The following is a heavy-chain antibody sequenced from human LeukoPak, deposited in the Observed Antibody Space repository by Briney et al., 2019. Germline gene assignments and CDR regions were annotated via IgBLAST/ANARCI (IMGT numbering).Heavy chain of an antibody. Sequence: GGSLRLSCAASGFTFTTNWMTWVRQAPGKGLEWVATINQDGSEKYYVDSVKGRLTISRDNAKNSLFLQMNSLRAEDTAVYYCARDRITDFWSGYYTNYFDYWGQGTLVTVSS. J-gene: IGHJ4*02. CDR1: GFTFTTNW. D-gene: IGHD3-3*01. V-gene: IGHV3-7*01. CDR3: ARDRITDFWSGYYTNYFDY. CDR2: INQDGSEK.